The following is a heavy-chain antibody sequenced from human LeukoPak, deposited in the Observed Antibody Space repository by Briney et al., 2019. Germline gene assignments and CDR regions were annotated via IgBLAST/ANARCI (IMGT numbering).Heavy chain of an antibody. Sequence: PSETLSLTCSVSGGSISTYYRSWIRQPPGKGLEWIGYVFYSGVTNYNPSLKSRVTISIDTSKNHFSLNVNSVTAADAAVYYCVRSKSGAYGWFDPWGPGTLVTVSS. J-gene: IGHJ5*02. D-gene: IGHD2-15*01. V-gene: IGHV4-59*01. CDR3: VRSKSGAYGWFDP. CDR2: VFYSGVT. CDR1: GGSISTYY.